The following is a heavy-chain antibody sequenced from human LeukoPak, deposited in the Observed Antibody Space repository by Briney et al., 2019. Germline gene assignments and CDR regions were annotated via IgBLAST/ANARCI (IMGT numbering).Heavy chain of an antibody. CDR3: ARGRQLRYFDWLLYSGLGRYGMDV. CDR1: GFTFSSYG. CDR2: IWYDGSNK. V-gene: IGHV3-33*01. J-gene: IGHJ6*02. D-gene: IGHD3-9*01. Sequence: GGSLRLSCAASGFTFSSYGMHWVRQAPGKGLEWVAVIWYDGSNKYYADSVKGRFTISSDNSKNTLYLQMNSLRAEDTAVYYCARGRQLRYFDWLLYSGLGRYGMDVWGQGTTVTVSS.